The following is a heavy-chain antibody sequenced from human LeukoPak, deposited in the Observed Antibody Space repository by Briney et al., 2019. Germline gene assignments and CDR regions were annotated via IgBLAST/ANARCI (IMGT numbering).Heavy chain of an antibody. J-gene: IGHJ4*02. CDR3: ARDYSDTIFGVVIDY. V-gene: IGHV4-4*07. Sequence: PSETLSLTCTVSGGSISSYYWSWIRQPAGKGLEWIGRISTSGSTNYKSSLKSRVTMSVDTSKNQFSLNLTSVTAADTAMYYCARDYSDTIFGVVIDYWGQGTLVTVSS. D-gene: IGHD3-3*01. CDR2: ISTSGST. CDR1: GGSISSYY.